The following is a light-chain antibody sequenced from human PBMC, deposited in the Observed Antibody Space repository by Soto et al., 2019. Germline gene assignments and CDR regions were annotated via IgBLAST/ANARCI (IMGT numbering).Light chain of an antibody. CDR1: QSVSSY. V-gene: IGKV3-11*01. CDR2: DAA. J-gene: IGKJ5*01. Sequence: EIVLTQSPATLSLSPGERATLSCRASQSVSSYLAWYQQQPGQAPRLLIYDAAHRATGITARFSGSGSGTYFTLTIRSLEAEDFVGYYCQQRSNWPITCGQGTRRAI. CDR3: QQRSNWPIT.